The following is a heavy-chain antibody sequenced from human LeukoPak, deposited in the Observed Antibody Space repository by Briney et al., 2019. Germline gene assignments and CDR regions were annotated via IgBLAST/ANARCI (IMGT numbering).Heavy chain of an antibody. J-gene: IGHJ4*02. CDR1: GGSISSYY. CDR2: IYYSGST. D-gene: IGHD1-26*01. CDR3: ARSKSWSYVD. V-gene: IGHV4-59*01. Sequence: SETLSLTCTVSGGSISSYYWSWIRQPPGKGLEWIGYIYYSGSTNYNPSLKSRVTISVDTSKNQFSLKLSSVTAADAAVYYCARSKSWSYVDWGQGTLVTVSS.